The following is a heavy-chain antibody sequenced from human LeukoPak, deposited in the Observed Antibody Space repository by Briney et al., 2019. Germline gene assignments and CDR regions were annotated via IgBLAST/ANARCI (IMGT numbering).Heavy chain of an antibody. J-gene: IGHJ6*02. D-gene: IGHD1-26*01. CDR2: IWYDGNNK. Sequence: PGRSLRLSCVASGFTFSSYGMHWVRQAPGKGLEWVALIWYDGNNKYYADSVKGRFTISRDNSKNTLYLQMNSLRAEDTAVYYCARGCVPWELPNNGMDVWGRGTTVTVSS. CDR3: ARGCVPWELPNNGMDV. V-gene: IGHV3-33*01. CDR1: GFTFSSYG.